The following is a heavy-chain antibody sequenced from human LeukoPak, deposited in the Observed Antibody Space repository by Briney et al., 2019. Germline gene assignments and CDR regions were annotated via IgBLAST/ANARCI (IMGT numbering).Heavy chain of an antibody. V-gene: IGHV4-34*01. CDR2: INHSGST. D-gene: IGHD6-19*01. Sequence: SETLSLTCAVYGGSFSGYYWSWIRQPPGKGLEWIGEINHSGSTNYNPSLTSRVTISVDTSKNQFSLKLSSVTAADTAVYYCARKVAVAGPWFDPWGQGTLVTVSS. CDR3: ARKVAVAGPWFDP. CDR1: GGSFSGYY. J-gene: IGHJ5*02.